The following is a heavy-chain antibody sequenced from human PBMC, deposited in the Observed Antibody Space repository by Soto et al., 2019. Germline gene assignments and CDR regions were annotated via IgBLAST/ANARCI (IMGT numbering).Heavy chain of an antibody. CDR2: ITDSGGST. D-gene: IGHD1-26*01. CDR1: GFTFSSYA. V-gene: IGHV3-23*01. Sequence: PGGSLRLSCAASGFTFSSYAMSWVRQAPGKWLEWVSSITDSGGSTYYSDSVRGRFSISRDNSRNTLHLQMNSLRAEDTALYYCAKAGPNSHGRNFFDYSGQGTLVTVSS. J-gene: IGHJ4*02. CDR3: AKAGPNSHGRNFFDY.